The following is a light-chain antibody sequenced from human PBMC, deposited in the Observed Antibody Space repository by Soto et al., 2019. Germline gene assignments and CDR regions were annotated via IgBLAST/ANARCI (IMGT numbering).Light chain of an antibody. J-gene: IGKJ2*01. CDR2: DAS. CDR1: QSVSSN. CDR3: QQYNNWPPMYT. Sequence: EIVMTQSPATLSVSPGERATLSCRASQSVSSNLAWYRQKPGQAPRLLIYDASTRAADIPARFSGSGSGTEFTLTISRLQSEDFAVYYCQQYNNWPPMYTFGQGTKLEIK. V-gene: IGKV3-15*01.